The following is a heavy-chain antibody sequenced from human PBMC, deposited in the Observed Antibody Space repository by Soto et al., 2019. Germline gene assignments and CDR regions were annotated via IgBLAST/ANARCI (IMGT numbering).Heavy chain of an antibody. CDR2: INQSGST. Sequence: QVQLQQWGAGLFKPSENLSLTCAVYGGSFSDYYWSWIRQPPGKGLEWIGEINQSGSTNYNPSLKSRLTISVDTSKNHFSLRLSSVTAADTAVYYCARLWIPRFIVAVVASTAYFDYWGPGTLVTVSS. CDR1: GGSFSDYY. J-gene: IGHJ4*02. V-gene: IGHV4-34*01. CDR3: ARLWIPRFIVAVVASTAYFDY. D-gene: IGHD2-15*01.